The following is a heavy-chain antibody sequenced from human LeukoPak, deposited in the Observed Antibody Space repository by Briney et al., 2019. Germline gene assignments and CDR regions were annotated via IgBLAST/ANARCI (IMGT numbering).Heavy chain of an antibody. CDR3: AKDRYSYAFEYFES. V-gene: IGHV3-30*18. Sequence: GGSLRLSCAASGFTFSSYDMHWVRQAPGKGLEWVAVISNDESKKYYADSVKGRFTISRDNSKNTLSLQVSSLRAEDTAVYYCAKDRYSYAFEYFESWGQGTLVTVSS. CDR1: GFTFSSYD. CDR2: ISNDESKK. J-gene: IGHJ4*02. D-gene: IGHD3-16*01.